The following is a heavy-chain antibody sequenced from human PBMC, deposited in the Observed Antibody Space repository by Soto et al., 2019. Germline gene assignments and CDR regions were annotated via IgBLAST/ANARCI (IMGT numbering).Heavy chain of an antibody. J-gene: IGHJ5*02. V-gene: IGHV3-23*01. CDR1: RSTLQSSA. Sequence: PGWSLRLAGAACRSTLQSSAMAVSRQAQGKGLEGVSAISGSGGSTYYADSVKGRFTISRDNSKNTLYLQMNSLRAEDTAVYYCAKDLWEYQLLYWFGPWGQGTLVTVSS. CDR3: AKDLWEYQLLYWFGP. CDR2: ISGSGGST. D-gene: IGHD2-2*01.